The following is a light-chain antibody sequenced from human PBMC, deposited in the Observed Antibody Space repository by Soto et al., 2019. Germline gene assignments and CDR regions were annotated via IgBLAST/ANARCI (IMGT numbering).Light chain of an antibody. V-gene: IGLV2-23*01. CDR1: SSDVGSYNL. CDR2: EGS. J-gene: IGLJ2*01. Sequence: QSALTQPASVSGSPGQSITISCTGTSSDVGSYNLVSWYQQHPGKAPKLMIYEGSKRPSGVSNRFSGSKSGNTASLTISGLQAEDVADYYCCSYAGSSTFGVFGGGTKLTVL. CDR3: CSYAGSSTFGV.